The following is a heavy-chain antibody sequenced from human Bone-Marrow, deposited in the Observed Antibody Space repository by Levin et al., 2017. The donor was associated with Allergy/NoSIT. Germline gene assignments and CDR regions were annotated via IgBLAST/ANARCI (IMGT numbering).Heavy chain of an antibody. J-gene: IGHJ4*02. Sequence: GESLKISCAASGFTFDDYGMNWVRHAPGKGLEWVSGINWNGGNTGYADSVKGRFTISRDNAKNSLYLQMNSLRAEDTALYYCARVSGTPRGSSDYWGQGTLVTVSS. CDR1: GFTFDDYG. CDR2: INWNGGNT. V-gene: IGHV3-20*04. CDR3: ARVSGTPRGSSDY. D-gene: IGHD3-10*01.